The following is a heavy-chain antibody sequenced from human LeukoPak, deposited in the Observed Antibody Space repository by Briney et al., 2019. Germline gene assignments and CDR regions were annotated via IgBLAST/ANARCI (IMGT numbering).Heavy chain of an antibody. J-gene: IGHJ4*02. CDR2: ITSSSSYI. Sequence: PGGSLRLSCAASGFTFDDYTMNWVRQAPGKGLEWVSSITSSSSYIYYADSVKGRFTISRDNAKNSLYLQMNSLRAEDTAVYYCARGQIYYDGSGFDYWGQGTLVTVSS. CDR1: GFTFDDYT. V-gene: IGHV3-21*01. D-gene: IGHD3-22*01. CDR3: ARGQIYYDGSGFDY.